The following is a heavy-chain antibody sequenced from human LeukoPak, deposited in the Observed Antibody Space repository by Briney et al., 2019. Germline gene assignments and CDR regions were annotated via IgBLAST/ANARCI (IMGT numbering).Heavy chain of an antibody. Sequence: GESLKISCKGSGYSFTSYWIGWVRQMPGKGLEWMGIIYPGDSDTRYSPSFQGQVTISADKSISTAHLQWSSLKASDTAMYYCARHYYGSGSSYHYYGMDVWGQGTTVTVSS. CDR2: IYPGDSDT. J-gene: IGHJ6*02. CDR3: ARHYYGSGSSYHYYGMDV. CDR1: GYSFTSYW. D-gene: IGHD3-10*01. V-gene: IGHV5-51*01.